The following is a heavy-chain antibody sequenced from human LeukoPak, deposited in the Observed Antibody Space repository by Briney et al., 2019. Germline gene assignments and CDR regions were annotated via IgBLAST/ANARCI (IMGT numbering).Heavy chain of an antibody. CDR3: ARDRGESTERIAARPL. Sequence: ASVKVSCKASGHIFTDYYIHWVRQAPGQGLEWMGWINPDSGDTNYAQKFQGRVTMTRGTSISTAYMEMSSLRSDDTAVYFCARDRGESTERIAARPLWGQGILVTVSS. CDR1: GHIFTDYY. CDR2: INPDSGDT. J-gene: IGHJ4*02. V-gene: IGHV1-2*02. D-gene: IGHD6-6*01.